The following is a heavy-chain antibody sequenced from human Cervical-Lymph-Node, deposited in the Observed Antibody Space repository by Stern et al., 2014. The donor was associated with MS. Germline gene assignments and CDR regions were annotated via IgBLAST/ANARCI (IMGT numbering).Heavy chain of an antibody. V-gene: IGHV5-51*01. CDR2: IYPGDSDT. J-gene: IGHJ5*02. D-gene: IGHD1-7*01. CDR3: VSQITGTQNWFDP. CDR1: GYSFTYYW. Sequence: EVQLVESGAEVKKPGESLKISCKGSGYSFTYYWIGWVRQMPGKGLEWMGIIYPGDSDTRYSPSFQGQVTISADKSITTAYLQWSSLKASDTAMYYCVSQITGTQNWFDPWGQGTLVTVSS.